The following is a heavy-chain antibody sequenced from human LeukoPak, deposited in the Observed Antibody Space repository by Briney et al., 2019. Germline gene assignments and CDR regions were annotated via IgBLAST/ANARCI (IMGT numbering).Heavy chain of an antibody. V-gene: IGHV3-23*01. CDR3: AKGRDFWVGRDYFDS. CDR2: ISGGGGST. J-gene: IGHJ4*02. D-gene: IGHD3-3*01. Sequence: GGSLRLSCITSGFTFSSYAMTWIRQLPGKGLEWVATISGGGGSTYSGDSVKGRFTISRDNSKNTLYLQMNLLRVDDTAVYYCAKGRDFWVGRDYFDSWGQGVLVTVSS. CDR1: GFTFSSYA.